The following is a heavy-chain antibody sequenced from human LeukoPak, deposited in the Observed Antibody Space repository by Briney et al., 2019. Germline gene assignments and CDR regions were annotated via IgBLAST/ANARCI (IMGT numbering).Heavy chain of an antibody. D-gene: IGHD7-27*01. CDR3: ASSMYMGNFDY. V-gene: IGHV4-59*01. Sequence: PSETLSLTCTVSGGSISSYYWSWIRQPPGKGLEWIGYIYYSGSTNYNPSLKSRVTISVDTSKNRFSLKLSSVTAADTAVYYCASSMYMGNFDYWGQGTLVTVSS. CDR2: IYYSGST. J-gene: IGHJ4*02. CDR1: GGSISSYY.